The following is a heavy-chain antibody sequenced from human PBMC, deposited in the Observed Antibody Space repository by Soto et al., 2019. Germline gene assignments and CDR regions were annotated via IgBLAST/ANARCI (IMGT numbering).Heavy chain of an antibody. D-gene: IGHD6-19*01. V-gene: IGHV4-34*01. CDR1: GGSFSGYY. Sequence: QVQLQQWGAGLLQPSETLSLTCAVYGGSFSGYYWSWIRQPPGKGPEWIGEINHSGSTNYNPSLKSRVTISVDTSKNQFSLKLSSVTAADTAVYYCARWGSGWYYFDYWGQGTLVTVSS. CDR2: INHSGST. J-gene: IGHJ4*02. CDR3: ARWGSGWYYFDY.